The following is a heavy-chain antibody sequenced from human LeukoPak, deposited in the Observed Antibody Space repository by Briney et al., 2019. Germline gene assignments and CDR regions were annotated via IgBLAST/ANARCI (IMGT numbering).Heavy chain of an antibody. CDR1: GFTFSSYA. Sequence: RSLRLSCAASGFTFSSYAMHWVRQAPGKGLEWVAVISYDGSNKYYADSVKGRFTISRDNSKNTLYLQMNSLRAEDTAVYYCAREGSIAAKRVLVYWGQGTLVTVSS. D-gene: IGHD6-6*01. CDR2: ISYDGSNK. J-gene: IGHJ4*02. V-gene: IGHV3-30-3*01. CDR3: AREGSIAAKRVLVY.